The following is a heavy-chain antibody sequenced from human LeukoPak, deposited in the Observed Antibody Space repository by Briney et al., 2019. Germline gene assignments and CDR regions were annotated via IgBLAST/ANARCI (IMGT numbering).Heavy chain of an antibody. CDR3: ARLFCSGGTCYSVDSSDS. D-gene: IGHD6-19*01. Sequence: ASVNVSCKASGYTFTNYDIHWVRQATGQGLEWMGWMNPNSDNTHYAQRFQGRVTMTRNTSISTAYMELSSLRSDDTAVYYCARLFCSGGTCYSVDSSDSWGQGTLVTVSS. CDR2: MNPNSDNT. CDR1: GYTFTNYD. V-gene: IGHV1-8*01. J-gene: IGHJ4*02.